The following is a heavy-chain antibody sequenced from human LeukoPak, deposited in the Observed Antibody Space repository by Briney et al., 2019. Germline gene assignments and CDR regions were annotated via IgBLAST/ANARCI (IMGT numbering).Heavy chain of an antibody. CDR3: ARGIAAHTPWFDP. D-gene: IGHD6-6*01. CDR2: ISYDGSNK. J-gene: IGHJ5*02. CDR1: GFTFSSYA. Sequence: GRSLRLSCAASGFTFSSYAMHWVRQAPGKGLEWVAVISYDGSNKCYADSVKGRFTISRDNSKNTLYLQMNSLRAEDTAVYYCARGIAAHTPWFDPWGQGTLVTVSS. V-gene: IGHV3-30-3*01.